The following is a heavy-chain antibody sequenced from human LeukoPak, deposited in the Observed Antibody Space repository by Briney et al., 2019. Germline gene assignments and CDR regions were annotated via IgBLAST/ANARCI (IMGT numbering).Heavy chain of an antibody. Sequence: SETLSLTCTVSGGSISSYYWSWIRQPPGKGLEWIGYIYYSGSTNYNPSLKSRVTISVDTSKNQFSLKLSSVTAADTAVYYCARLEDFRGVIGGWFDPWGQGTLVSVSS. CDR1: GGSISSYY. D-gene: IGHD3-16*02. V-gene: IGHV4-59*08. CDR2: IYYSGST. J-gene: IGHJ5*02. CDR3: ARLEDFRGVIGGWFDP.